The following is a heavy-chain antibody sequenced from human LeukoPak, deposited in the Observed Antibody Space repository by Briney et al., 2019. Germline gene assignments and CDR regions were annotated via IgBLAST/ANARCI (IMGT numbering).Heavy chain of an antibody. CDR2: INPNDATT. Sequence: GASVKVSCKASGYTLTSYYMQWVRQAPGQGLELMGIINPNDATTSSARKFQGRVTMTRDTSTSTVYMELRSLTSEDTAVYYCARVDCSGGSCYRFDYWGQGTLVTVSS. CDR3: ARVDCSGGSCYRFDY. CDR1: GYTLTSYY. J-gene: IGHJ4*02. D-gene: IGHD2-15*01. V-gene: IGHV1-46*01.